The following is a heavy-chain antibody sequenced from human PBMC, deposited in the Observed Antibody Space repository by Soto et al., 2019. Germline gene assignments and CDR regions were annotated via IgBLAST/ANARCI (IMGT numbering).Heavy chain of an antibody. V-gene: IGHV1-2*02. J-gene: IGHJ6*02. Sequence: QVQLVQSGAEVKKSGASVKVSCKPSGYSFSDYFIQWVRQAPGQGLEWVAWINPKTAATNYAKKFQGRVSLIWVTSYTTAYMVLTRLRPDATAVYYCARSKWGMNYCNGMDAWGQGTTVIVS. CDR3: ARSKWGMNYCNGMDA. CDR2: INPKTAAT. D-gene: IGHD1-26*01. CDR1: GYSFSDYF.